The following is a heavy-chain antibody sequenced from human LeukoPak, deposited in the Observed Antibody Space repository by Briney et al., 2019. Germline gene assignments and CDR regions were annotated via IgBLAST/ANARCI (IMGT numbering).Heavy chain of an antibody. CDR3: AAQYSDTWYVGSY. V-gene: IGHV3-23*01. D-gene: IGHD6-13*01. CDR1: GFTFSNFA. Sequence: PGGSLRLSCATSGFTFSNFAMSWVRQAPGKGLEWVSCITDSGGKTYYPDSVKGRFNISRDNAKNTLFLQMHSLRAEHTAVYYCAAQYSDTWYVGSYWGQGTLVTVSS. CDR2: ITDSGGKT. J-gene: IGHJ4*02.